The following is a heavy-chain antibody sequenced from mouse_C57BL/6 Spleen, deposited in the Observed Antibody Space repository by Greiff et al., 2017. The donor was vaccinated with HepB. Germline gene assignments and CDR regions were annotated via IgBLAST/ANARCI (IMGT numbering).Heavy chain of an antibody. Sequence: EVKLMDSGGGLVQPGGSLSLSCAASGFTFTDYYMSWVRQPPGKALEWLGFIRNKANGYTTEYSASVKVRFTISRDNSQSILYLQMNALRAEDSATYYCARFTYFDVWGTGTTVTVSS. CDR1: GFTFTDYY. CDR3: ARFTYFDV. J-gene: IGHJ1*03. CDR2: IRNKANGYTT. V-gene: IGHV7-3*01.